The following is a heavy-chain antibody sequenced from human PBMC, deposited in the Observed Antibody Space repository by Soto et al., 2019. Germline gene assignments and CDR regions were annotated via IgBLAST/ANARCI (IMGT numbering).Heavy chain of an antibody. J-gene: IGHJ4*02. CDR1: GGSISSYY. CDR3: ARKGRGSGFDY. CDR2: IYYSGST. V-gene: IGHV4-59*01. D-gene: IGHD3-10*01. Sequence: SETLPLTCTVSGGSISSYYWSWIRQPPGKGLEWIGYIYYSGSTNYNPSLESRVTISVDTSKSQFSLKLRSVTAADTAVYYCARKGRGSGFDYWGQGTLVTVSS.